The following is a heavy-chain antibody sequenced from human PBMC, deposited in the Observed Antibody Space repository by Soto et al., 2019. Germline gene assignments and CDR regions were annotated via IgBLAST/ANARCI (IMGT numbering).Heavy chain of an antibody. CDR2: ISISSSYI. V-gene: IGHV3-21*01. CDR1: GFTFSSYS. D-gene: IGHD3-10*01. CDR3: ARGYYYGSGPSYYFDY. J-gene: IGHJ4*02. Sequence: GGSLRLSCAASGFTFSSYSMNWVRQAPGKGLEWVSSISISSSYIYYADSVKGRFTISRDNAKNSLYLQMNSLRAEDTVLYYCARGYYYGSGPSYYFDYWGQGTLVTVSS.